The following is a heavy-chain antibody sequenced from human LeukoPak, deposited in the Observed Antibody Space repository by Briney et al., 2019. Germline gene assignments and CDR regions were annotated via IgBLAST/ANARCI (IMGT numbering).Heavy chain of an antibody. J-gene: IGHJ4*02. CDR3: AKTMGGYLPSAFDY. Sequence: PGGSLRLSCAVSGFTFNSYAMNWVRQAPGKGLEWVSTISGSGGSTYYTDYVKGRFTISRDNSKNTVYLQMNSLRAEDTAVYYCAKTMGGYLPSAFDYWGQGTLVTVSS. V-gene: IGHV3-23*01. CDR1: GFTFNSYA. CDR2: ISGSGGST. D-gene: IGHD5-12*01.